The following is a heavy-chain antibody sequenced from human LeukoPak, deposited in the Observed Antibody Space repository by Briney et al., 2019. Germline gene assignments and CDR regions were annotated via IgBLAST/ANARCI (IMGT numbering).Heavy chain of an antibody. D-gene: IGHD5-24*01. V-gene: IGHV4-34*01. CDR3: ARGGQRWLQLNY. J-gene: IGHJ4*02. CDR2: IYYSGST. CDR1: GGSFSGYY. Sequence: SETLSLTCAVYGGSFSGYYWSWIRQPPGKGLEWIGYIYYSGSTYYNPSLKSRVTISVDTSKNQFSLKLSSVTAADTAVYYCARGGQRWLQLNYWGQGTLVTVSS.